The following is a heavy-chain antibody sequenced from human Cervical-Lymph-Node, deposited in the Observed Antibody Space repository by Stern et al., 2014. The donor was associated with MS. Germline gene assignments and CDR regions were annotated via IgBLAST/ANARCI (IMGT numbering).Heavy chain of an antibody. Sequence: VQLEESGPGLLKPSGTLSVTCAISGGSISSSNWWHWVRQPPGKGLEWIGAIYRSGTTNYNPSLKSRPTISLDKSNKRFSLKLTSVTAADTAVYYCAREVNFSGSGTRLDPWGQGTLVTVSS. D-gene: IGHD3-10*01. CDR2: IYRSGTT. CDR1: GGSISSSNW. J-gene: IGHJ5*02. V-gene: IGHV4-4*02. CDR3: AREVNFSGSGTRLDP.